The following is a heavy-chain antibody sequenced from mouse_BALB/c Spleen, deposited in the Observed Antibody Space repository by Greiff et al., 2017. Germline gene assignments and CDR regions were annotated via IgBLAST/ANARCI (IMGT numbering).Heavy chain of an antibody. CDR1: GYTFTDYN. J-gene: IGHJ2*01. Sequence: EVKLQQSGPELVKPGASVKISCEASGYTFTDYNMHWVKQSHGKSLEWIGYIYPYNGGTGYNQKFKSKATLTVDNSSSTAYMELRSLTSEDSAVYYCARGGNYVDYFDYWGQGTTLTVAS. V-gene: IGHV1S29*02. CDR2: IYPYNGGT. CDR3: ARGGNYVDYFDY. D-gene: IGHD2-1*01.